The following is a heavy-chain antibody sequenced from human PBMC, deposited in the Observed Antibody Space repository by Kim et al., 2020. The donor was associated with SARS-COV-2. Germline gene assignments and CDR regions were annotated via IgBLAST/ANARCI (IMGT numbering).Heavy chain of an antibody. J-gene: IGHJ6*02. V-gene: IGHV4-59*01. CDR3: ARDRPPVGATRYYYGMDV. Sequence: SETLSLTCTVSGGSISSYYWSWIRQPPGKGLEWIGYIYYSGSTNYNPSLKSRVTISVDTSKNQFSLKLSSVTAADTAVYYCARDRPPVGATRYYYGMDVWGQGTTVTVSS. CDR2: IYYSGST. CDR1: GGSISSYY. D-gene: IGHD1-26*01.